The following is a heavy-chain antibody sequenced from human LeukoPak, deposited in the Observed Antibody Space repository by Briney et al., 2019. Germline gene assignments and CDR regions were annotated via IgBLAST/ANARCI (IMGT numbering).Heavy chain of an antibody. CDR1: GFTFSSYG. Sequence: GGSLRLSXAASGFTFSSYGMHWVRQAPGKGLEWVAVVWYDGSNKYYADSVKGRFTISRDNSKNTLYLQMNSLRAEDTAVYYCAKDLSLGAIDYWGQRTLVTVSS. J-gene: IGHJ4*02. CDR2: VWYDGSNK. CDR3: AKDLSLGAIDY. V-gene: IGHV3-33*06. D-gene: IGHD1-26*01.